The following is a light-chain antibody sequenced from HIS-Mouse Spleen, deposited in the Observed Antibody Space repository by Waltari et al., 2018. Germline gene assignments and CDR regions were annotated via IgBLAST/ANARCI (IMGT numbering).Light chain of an antibody. V-gene: IGKV1-9*01. J-gene: IGKJ1*01. CDR3: QQLNSYPPP. CDR2: AAS. CDR1: QGISSY. Sequence: DIQLTQSPSFLSASVGDRVTITSRASQGISSYLAWYQQKPGKAPKLLIYAASTLQSGVPSMFSGSGSGTEFTLTISSLQPEDFATYYCQQLNSYPPPFGQGTKVEIK.